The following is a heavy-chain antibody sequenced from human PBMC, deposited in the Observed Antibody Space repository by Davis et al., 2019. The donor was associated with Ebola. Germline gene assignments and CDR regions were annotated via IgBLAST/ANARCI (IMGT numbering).Heavy chain of an antibody. CDR2: ISGSGGST. D-gene: IGHD3-10*01. Sequence: GESLKISCAASGFTFSSYAMSWVRQAPGKGLEWVSAISGSGGSTYYADSVKGRFTISRDNSKNTLYLQMNSLRAEDTAVYYCARAHYYGSGSSIDPWGQGTLVTVSS. CDR1: GFTFSSYA. V-gene: IGHV3-23*01. J-gene: IGHJ5*02. CDR3: ARAHYYGSGSSIDP.